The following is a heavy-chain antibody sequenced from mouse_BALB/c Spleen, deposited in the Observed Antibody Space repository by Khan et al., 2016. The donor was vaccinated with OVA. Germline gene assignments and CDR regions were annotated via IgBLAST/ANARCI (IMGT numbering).Heavy chain of an antibody. CDR3: DKKDRIKY. CDR1: GYSITSGYG. Sequence: EVKLLESGPGLVKPSQSLSLTCTVTGYSITSGYGRYWIRQFPGNKLEWMGYLSYSGSTNYNPSLKSLISITRDTSKNQFFLLLNSVTTEDTATYYCDKKDRIKYWGQGTTLTVSS. V-gene: IGHV3-1*02. CDR2: LSYSGST. D-gene: IGHD2-14*01. J-gene: IGHJ2*01.